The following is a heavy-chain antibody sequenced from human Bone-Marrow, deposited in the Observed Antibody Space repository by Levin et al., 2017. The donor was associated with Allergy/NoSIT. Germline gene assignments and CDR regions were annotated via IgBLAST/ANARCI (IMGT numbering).Heavy chain of an antibody. Sequence: ESGPTLVKPTQTLTLTCTFSGFSLSTREVGVAWIRQPPGKALEWLALIYGNDEKVYSPSLKSRLTITKDTSKNQVVLTLTNMDPVDTSTYYCTHDSRGYYGLDVWGQGTAVTVSS. D-gene: IGHD3-10*01. CDR2: IYGNDEK. J-gene: IGHJ6*02. V-gene: IGHV2-5*01. CDR1: GFSLSTREVG. CDR3: THDSRGYYGLDV.